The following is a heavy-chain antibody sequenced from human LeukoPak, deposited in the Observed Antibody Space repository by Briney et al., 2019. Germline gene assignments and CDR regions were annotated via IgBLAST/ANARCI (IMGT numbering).Heavy chain of an antibody. J-gene: IGHJ3*02. CDR3: AKGRQEVGGSDAFDI. V-gene: IGHV3-23*01. D-gene: IGHD3-16*01. CDR2: FSGGGGGT. CDR1: GFTFSSYW. Sequence: GGSLRLSCAAAGFTFSSYWMHWVSQVPGKGLEWVSAFSGGGGGTYYAGSAKGRFTISRDNSKNTLSLQMDSLRAEDTAVYYCAKGRQEVGGSDAFDIWGQGTMVTVSS.